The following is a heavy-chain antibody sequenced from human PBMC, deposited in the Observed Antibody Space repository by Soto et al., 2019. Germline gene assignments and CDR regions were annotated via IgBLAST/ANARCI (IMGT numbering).Heavy chain of an antibody. Sequence: VKVSCKASGGTFSSYAISWVRQAPGQGLEWMGGIIPIFGTANYAQKFQGRVTITADESTSTAYMELSSLRSEDTAVYYCASNYEDYYYGMDVWGQGTTVTVSS. J-gene: IGHJ6*02. CDR2: IIPIFGTA. CDR1: GGTFSSYA. D-gene: IGHD4-4*01. CDR3: ASNYEDYYYGMDV. V-gene: IGHV1-69*01.